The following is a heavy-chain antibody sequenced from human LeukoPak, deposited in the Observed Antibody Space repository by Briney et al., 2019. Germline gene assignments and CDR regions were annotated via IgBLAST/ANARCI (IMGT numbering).Heavy chain of an antibody. CDR1: GFTFSSYW. D-gene: IGHD4-23*01. J-gene: IGHJ4*02. CDR2: ISSSSSYI. V-gene: IGHV3-21*01. Sequence: PGGSLRLSCAVSGFTFSSYWMSWVRQAPGKGLEWVSSISSSSSYIYYADSVKGRFTISRDNAKNSLYLQMNSLRAEDTAVYYCARHGMDGGQTTVVTKGGGFDYWGQGTLVTVSS. CDR3: ARHGMDGGQTTVVTKGGGFDY.